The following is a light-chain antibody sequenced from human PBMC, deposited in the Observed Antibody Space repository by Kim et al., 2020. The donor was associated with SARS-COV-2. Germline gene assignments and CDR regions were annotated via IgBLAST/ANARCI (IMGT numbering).Light chain of an antibody. J-gene: IGLJ3*02. CDR1: YNY. CDR3: ISFTTATTWV. Sequence: YNYVSWFQQHPGKVPELIIYAFNKRPSRISNRFSGSKSGNTASLTISGLQAEDEADYYCISFTTATTWVFGGGTRLTVL. CDR2: AFN. V-gene: IGLV2-14*03.